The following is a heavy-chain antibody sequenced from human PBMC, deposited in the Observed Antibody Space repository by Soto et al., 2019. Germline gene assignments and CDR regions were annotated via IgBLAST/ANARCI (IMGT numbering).Heavy chain of an antibody. J-gene: IGHJ3*02. V-gene: IGHV5-51*01. D-gene: IGHD1-1*01. CDR3: AAGHTTGSDAFDI. CDR2: IFPGDSDT. CDR1: GYNFANYW. Sequence: GESLKISCKGSGYNFANYWIGWVRQMPGKGLEWMGMIFPGDSDTKNSPSLQGQITMSVDKSDSSAYLQWRSLKASDTAMYYCAAGHTTGSDAFDIWGQGTMVTV.